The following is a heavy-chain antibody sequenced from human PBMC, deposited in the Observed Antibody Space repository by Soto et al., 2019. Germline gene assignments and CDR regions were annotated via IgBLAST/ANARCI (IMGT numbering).Heavy chain of an antibody. CDR1: GLTFSTYA. CDR3: AKDAGRIIVLVVVANYINY. D-gene: IGHD2-8*02. V-gene: IGHV3-23*01. Sequence: PGGSLRLSCAASGLTFSTYAMSWVRQAPGKGLEWVSGISGSGGSTYYADSVKGRFTISRDNSKNTLFLQMNSLRAEDTAVYYCAKDAGRIIVLVVVANYINYSGQGTLVTVST. CDR2: ISGSGGST. J-gene: IGHJ4*02.